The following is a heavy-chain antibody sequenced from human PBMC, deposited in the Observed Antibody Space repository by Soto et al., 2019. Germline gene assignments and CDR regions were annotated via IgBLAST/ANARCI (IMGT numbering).Heavy chain of an antibody. D-gene: IGHD5-12*01. CDR1: GGSVNSGTDY. V-gene: IGHV4-61*03. CDR2: TSNSGSA. J-gene: IGHJ4*02. Sequence: PSETLSLTCTVSGGSVNSGTDYWSWIRQPPGKGLEGIGYTSNSGSAKYNPSLKRRVTITTDTSTNHFSLKLTSVTAADTAVYYCAREGYTGYGEYWGQGTLVTVSS. CDR3: AREGYTGYGEY.